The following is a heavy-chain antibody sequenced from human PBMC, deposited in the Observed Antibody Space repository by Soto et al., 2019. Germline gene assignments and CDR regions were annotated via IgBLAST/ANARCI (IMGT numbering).Heavy chain of an antibody. J-gene: IGHJ6*02. CDR2: IYPGDSDT. V-gene: IGHV5-51*01. Sequence: GESLNISCKGSGYSFTSYWIGWVRQMPGKGLEWMGIIYPGDSDTRYSPSFQGQVTISADKSISTAYLQWSSLKASDTAMYYCARLRLNEVYYYYGMDVWGQGTTVTVSS. CDR1: GYSFTSYW. D-gene: IGHD3-10*01. CDR3: ARLRLNEVYYYYGMDV.